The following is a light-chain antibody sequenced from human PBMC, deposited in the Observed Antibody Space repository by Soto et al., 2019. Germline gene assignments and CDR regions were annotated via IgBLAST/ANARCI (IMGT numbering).Light chain of an antibody. CDR1: IYDVGAYHY. J-gene: IGLJ2*01. CDR2: DVS. CDR3: ISYTTTGALV. V-gene: IGLV2-14*03. Sequence: QSVLTQPASVSGSPGQSITISCTGTIYDVGAYHYVSWYQQFPGKAPKLILYDVSNRPSGISNRFSGFRSGSTASLTVSGLQPEDDAHYYCISYTTTGALVFGGGTQLTVL.